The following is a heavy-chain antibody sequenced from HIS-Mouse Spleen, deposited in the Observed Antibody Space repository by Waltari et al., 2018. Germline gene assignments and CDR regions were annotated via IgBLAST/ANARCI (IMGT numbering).Heavy chain of an antibody. D-gene: IGHD7-27*01. CDR3: ARDKLGIAGAFDI. V-gene: IGHV3-30-3*01. CDR1: GFTFSSYA. CDR2: ISYDGSNK. J-gene: IGHJ3*02. Sequence: QVQLVESGGGVVKPGRSLRLSCAASGFTFSSYAMHWVRQAPGKGLEWVAVISYDGSNKYYADSVKGRFTISRDNSKNTLYLQMNSLRAEDTAVYYCARDKLGIAGAFDIWGQGTMVTVSS.